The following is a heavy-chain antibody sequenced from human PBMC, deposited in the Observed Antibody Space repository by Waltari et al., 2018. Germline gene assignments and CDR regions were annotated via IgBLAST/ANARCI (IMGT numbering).Heavy chain of an antibody. V-gene: IGHV3-64*01. Sequence: EVQLVESGGGLVQPGGSLRLSCAASGFTFSSYAMHCVRQAPGKGLEYVSAISSNGDSTYYANSVKGRFTISRDNSKNTLYLQMGSLRAEDMAVYYCARDRDYYYDRSGYYDYWGQGALVTVSS. CDR2: ISSNGDST. CDR1: GFTFSSYA. J-gene: IGHJ4*02. CDR3: ARDRDYYYDRSGYYDY. D-gene: IGHD3-22*01.